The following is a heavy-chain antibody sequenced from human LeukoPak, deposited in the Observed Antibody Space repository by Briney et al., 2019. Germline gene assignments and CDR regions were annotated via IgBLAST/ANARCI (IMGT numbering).Heavy chain of an antibody. CDR3: ARERGYYDSSGPSDY. D-gene: IGHD3-22*01. Sequence: GGSLRLSCAASGFTSSSYSMNWVRQAPGKGLEWVSSISSSSSYIYYADSVKGRFTISRDNAKNSLYLQMNSLRAEDTAVYYCARERGYYDSSGPSDYWGQGTLVTVSS. J-gene: IGHJ4*02. CDR2: ISSSSSYI. V-gene: IGHV3-21*01. CDR1: GFTSSSYS.